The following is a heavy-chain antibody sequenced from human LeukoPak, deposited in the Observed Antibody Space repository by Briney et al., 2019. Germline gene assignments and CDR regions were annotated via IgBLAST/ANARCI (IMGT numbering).Heavy chain of an antibody. CDR1: GGSISGGSITTYY. Sequence: SETLSLTCTMSGGSISGGSITTYYWTWIRQPPGKGLEWIGYIYYSGSTNYNPSLKSRVTISLDTSKNQFSLKLNSVTAADTAVYYCTRRVATTGIYAFDIWGQGTMVTVSS. CDR3: TRRVATTGIYAFDI. D-gene: IGHD1-1*01. V-gene: IGHV4-61*01. CDR2: IYYSGST. J-gene: IGHJ3*02.